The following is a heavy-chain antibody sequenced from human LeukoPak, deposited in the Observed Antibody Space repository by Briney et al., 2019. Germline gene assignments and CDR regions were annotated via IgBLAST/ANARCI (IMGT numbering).Heavy chain of an antibody. CDR3: AREGRDGYKAPLGAFDI. CDR2: IIPIFGTA. Sequence: GASVKVSCKASGYTFTGYYMHWVRQAPGQGLEWMGGIIPIFGTANYAQKFQGRVTITADESTSTAYMELSSLRSEDTAVYYCAREGRDGYKAPLGAFDIWGQGTMVTVSS. D-gene: IGHD5-24*01. V-gene: IGHV1-69*13. CDR1: GYTFTGYY. J-gene: IGHJ3*02.